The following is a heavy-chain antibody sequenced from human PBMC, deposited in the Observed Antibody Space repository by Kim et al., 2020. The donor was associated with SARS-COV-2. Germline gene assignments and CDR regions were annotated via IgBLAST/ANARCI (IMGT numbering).Heavy chain of an antibody. D-gene: IGHD6-6*01. CDR3: ARAREYSSSPYYYYYGMDV. V-gene: IGHV1-69*13. J-gene: IGHJ6*02. Sequence: SVKVSCKASGGTFSSYAISWVRQAPGQGLEWMGGIIPIFGTANYAQKFQGRVTITADESTSTAYMELSSLRSEDTAVYYCARAREYSSSPYYYYYGMDVWGQGTTVTVSS. CDR1: GGTFSSYA. CDR2: IIPIFGTA.